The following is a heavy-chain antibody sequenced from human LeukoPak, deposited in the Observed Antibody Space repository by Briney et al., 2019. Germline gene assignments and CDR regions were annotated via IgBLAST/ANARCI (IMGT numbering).Heavy chain of an antibody. CDR1: GVTFSGNA. J-gene: IGHJ4*02. D-gene: IGHD3-10*01. CDR3: VKDGSGSYYTYYFDY. V-gene: IGHV3-64D*06. CDR2: ISSNGGST. Sequence: GGSMRLTCSASGVTFSGNAMHWVGQAPVKGLEYVSAISSNGGSTYYADSVKGRFTISRDNSKNTLYLQMSSLRAEDTAVYYCVKDGSGSYYTYYFDYWGQGTLVTVSS.